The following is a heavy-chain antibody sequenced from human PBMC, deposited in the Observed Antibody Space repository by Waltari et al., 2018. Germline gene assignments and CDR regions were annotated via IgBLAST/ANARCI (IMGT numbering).Heavy chain of an antibody. CDR3: ARPAADFWSGYSYYYYYYMDV. J-gene: IGHJ6*03. D-gene: IGHD3-3*01. Sequence: QLQLQESGPGLVKPSETLSLTCTVPGGSLRTSSYYCGWLRWPPGQGLGWIGSMCYRGSTYYNPSLKSRVTISVDTSKNQFSLKLSSVTAADTAVYYCARPAADFWSGYSYYYYYYMDVWGKGTTVTVSS. CDR1: GGSLRTSSYY. V-gene: IGHV4-39*01. CDR2: MCYRGST.